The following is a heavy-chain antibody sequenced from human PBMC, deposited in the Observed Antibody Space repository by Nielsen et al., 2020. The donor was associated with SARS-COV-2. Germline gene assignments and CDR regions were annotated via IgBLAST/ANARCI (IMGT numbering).Heavy chain of an antibody. CDR1: GFTFSSYG. D-gene: IGHD3-16*01. J-gene: IGHJ4*02. CDR3: ARSASPTYYGPSPD. Sequence: GESLKISCAASGFTFSSYGMHWVRQAPGKGLEWVAVIWYDGSNKYYADSVKGRFTISRDNSKNTLYLQMNSLRAEDTAVYYCARSASPTYYGPSPDWGQGTLVTVSS. V-gene: IGHV3-33*01. CDR2: IWYDGSNK.